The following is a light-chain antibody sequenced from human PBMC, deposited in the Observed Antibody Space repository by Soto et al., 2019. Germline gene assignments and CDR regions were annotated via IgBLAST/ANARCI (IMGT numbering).Light chain of an antibody. CDR2: AVS. V-gene: IGLV2-11*01. CDR1: NSDVGGYNS. Sequence: QSALTQPRSVSGSPGQSVTISCTGTNSDVGGYNSVSWYQQLPGKAPKLMISAVSQRPSGVPDRFSGSKSGNTASLTISGLQADDEADYFCYSYTDSSNYVFGTGTKLTVL. J-gene: IGLJ1*01. CDR3: YSYTDSSNYV.